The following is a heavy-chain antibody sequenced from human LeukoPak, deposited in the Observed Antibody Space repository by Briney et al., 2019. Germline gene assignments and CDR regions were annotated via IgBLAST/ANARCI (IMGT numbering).Heavy chain of an antibody. J-gene: IGHJ4*02. Sequence: GRSLRLSCAAAGFTFSNYWMHWVRQAPAKGLVWVSRMNSDGSSTSYADSVKGRFTISRDNAKNTLYLQMNSLRAEDTAVYYCARRHPNSGSNDYWGQGTLVTVSS. CDR2: MNSDGSST. CDR1: GFTFSNYW. CDR3: ARRHPNSGSNDY. D-gene: IGHD1-26*01. V-gene: IGHV3-74*01.